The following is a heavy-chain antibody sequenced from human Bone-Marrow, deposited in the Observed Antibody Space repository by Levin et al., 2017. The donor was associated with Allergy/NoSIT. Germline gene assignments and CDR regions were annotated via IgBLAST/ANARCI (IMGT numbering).Heavy chain of an antibody. CDR1: GFTFNNFA. CDR3: AKGSAMIADPLDP. V-gene: IGHV3-23*01. CDR2: ITSTGAST. J-gene: IGHJ5*02. D-gene: IGHD3-22*01. Sequence: RTGGSLRLSCTASGFTFNNFAMHWVRQAPGKGLEWVSVITSTGASTDYADSVKGRFTISRDNSRNTLYLKMNSLRVDDTAVYYCAKGSAMIADPLDPWGQGALIAVSS.